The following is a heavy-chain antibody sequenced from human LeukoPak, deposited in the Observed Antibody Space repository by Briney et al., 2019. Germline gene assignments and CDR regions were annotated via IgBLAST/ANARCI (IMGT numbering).Heavy chain of an antibody. D-gene: IGHD6-13*01. CDR3: AKDLAAAGNSAFDI. V-gene: IGHV3-30*02. J-gene: IGHJ3*02. CDR2: IRYDGSNK. CDR1: GSTFSSYG. Sequence: PGGSLRPSCAASGSTFSSYGMHWVRKAPGKGLGWLAFIRYDGSNKYYADSVKGRFTISRDNSKNTLYLQMNSLRAEDTAVYYCAKDLAAAGNSAFDIWGQGTMVTVSS.